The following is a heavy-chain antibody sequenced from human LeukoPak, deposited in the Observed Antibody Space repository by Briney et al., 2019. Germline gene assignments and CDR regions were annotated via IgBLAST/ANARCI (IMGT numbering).Heavy chain of an antibody. J-gene: IGHJ4*02. CDR2: ISWDGGST. D-gene: IGHD5-18*01. CDR1: GFTFDDYA. V-gene: IGHV3-43D*04. Sequence: HPGGSLRLSCAASGFTFDDYAMHWVRQAPGKGLEWVSLISWDGGSTYYADSVKGRFTISRDNSKNSLYLQMNSLRAEDTALYYCAKGLDTAMVNGVDYWGQGTLVTVSS. CDR3: AKGLDTAMVNGVDY.